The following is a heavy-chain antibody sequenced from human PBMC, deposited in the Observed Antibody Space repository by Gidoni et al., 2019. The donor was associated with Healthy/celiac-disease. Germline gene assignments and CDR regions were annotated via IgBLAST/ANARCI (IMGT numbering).Heavy chain of an antibody. CDR2: IWYDGSNK. D-gene: IGHD1-26*01. V-gene: IGHV3-33*01. CDR3: ARDGVEIVGVGMDV. CDR1: GFTFSSYG. J-gene: IGHJ6*02. Sequence: QVQLVESGGGVVQPGRSLRLCCAASGFTFSSYGMHWVRQAPGKGLEWVAVIWYDGSNKYYADSVKGRFTISRDNSKNTLYLQMNSLRAEDTAVYYCARDGVEIVGVGMDVWGQGTTVTVSS.